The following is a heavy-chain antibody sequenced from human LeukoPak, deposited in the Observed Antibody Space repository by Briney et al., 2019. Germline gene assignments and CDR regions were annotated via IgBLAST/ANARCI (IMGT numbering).Heavy chain of an antibody. CDR3: ARGSYYYGSSAFDP. CDR1: GGSVSSADYY. D-gene: IGHD3-22*01. V-gene: IGHV4-61*08. J-gene: IGHJ5*02. CDR2: IYYSGST. Sequence: PSETLSLTCTVSGGSVSSADYYWSWIRQPPGKGLEWIGYIYYSGSTNYNPSLKSRVTISVDTSKNQFSLKLSSVTAADTAVYYCARGSYYYGSSAFDPWGQGTLVTVSS.